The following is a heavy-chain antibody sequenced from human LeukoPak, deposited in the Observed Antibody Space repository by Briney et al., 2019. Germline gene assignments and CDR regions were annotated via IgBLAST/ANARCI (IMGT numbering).Heavy chain of an antibody. Sequence: SETLSLTCAVYGGSFSGYYWSWIRQPPGKGLEWIGEINHSGSTNYNPSLKSRVTISVDTSKNQFSLKLSSVTAADTAVYYCARRRRLLINRNFDYWGQGTLVTVSS. V-gene: IGHV4-34*01. D-gene: IGHD3-22*01. CDR3: ARRRRLLINRNFDY. CDR2: INHSGST. CDR1: GGSFSGYY. J-gene: IGHJ4*02.